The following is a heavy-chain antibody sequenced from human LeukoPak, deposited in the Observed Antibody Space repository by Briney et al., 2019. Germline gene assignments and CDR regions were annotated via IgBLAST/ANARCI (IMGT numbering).Heavy chain of an antibody. CDR2: IYSGGST. V-gene: IGHV3-66*04. Sequence: SGGSLTLSCAASGFAVTGNHLTWVRQAPGKGLEWVSVIYSGGSTYYADSVKGRFTISRDNSKNTLYLQMNSLRAEDTAVYYCASHPTYYDSSGYLHWGQGTLVTVSS. CDR1: GFAVTGNH. D-gene: IGHD3-22*01. CDR3: ASHPTYYDSSGYLH. J-gene: IGHJ4*02.